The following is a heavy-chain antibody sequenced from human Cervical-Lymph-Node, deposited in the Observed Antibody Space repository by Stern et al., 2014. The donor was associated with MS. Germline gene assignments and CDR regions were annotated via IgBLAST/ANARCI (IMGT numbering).Heavy chain of an antibody. CDR1: GFTFSNYG. Sequence: VKLVDSGGGVVQPGGTLRLACAASGFTFSNYGMHWVRQAPGKGLEWVAVIWFDGSKKYYADSVKGRFTISRENTKNTLYLQMNSPKTEDTAVYYCARDSSKGGSNYWGQGTLVTVSS. J-gene: IGHJ4*02. CDR2: IWFDGSKK. V-gene: IGHV3-33*01. CDR3: ARDSSKGGSNY. D-gene: IGHD2-2*01.